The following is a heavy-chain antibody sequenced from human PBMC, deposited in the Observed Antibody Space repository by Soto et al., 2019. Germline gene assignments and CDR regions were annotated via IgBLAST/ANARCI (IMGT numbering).Heavy chain of an antibody. J-gene: IGHJ6*02. D-gene: IGHD2-21*01. CDR2: ISYDGSNK. V-gene: IGHV3-30*03. CDR1: GFTFSSYG. Sequence: GGSLRLSCAASGFTFSSYGMHWVRQAPGKGLEWVAVISYDGSNKYYADSVKGRFTISRDNSKNTLYLQMNSLRAEDTAVYYCARDGDYYYYGMDVWGQGTTVTVSS. CDR3: ARDGDYYYYGMDV.